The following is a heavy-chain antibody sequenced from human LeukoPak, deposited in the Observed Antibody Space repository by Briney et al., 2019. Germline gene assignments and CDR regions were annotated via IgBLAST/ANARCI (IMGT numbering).Heavy chain of an antibody. Sequence: TLSLTCSVSGGSISSGGYYGSWIRQHPGKGLEWIGYIDYSGSTYYNPSLKSRLTISVDTSKNQFSLKLSSVTAADPAVYYCARRTTGSSNWFDPWGQGTLVTVSS. D-gene: IGHD1-1*01. CDR1: GGSISSGGYY. J-gene: IGHJ5*02. V-gene: IGHV4-31*03. CDR2: IDYSGST. CDR3: ARRTTGSSNWFDP.